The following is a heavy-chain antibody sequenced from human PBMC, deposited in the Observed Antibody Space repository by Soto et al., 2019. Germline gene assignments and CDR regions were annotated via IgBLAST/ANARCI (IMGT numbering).Heavy chain of an antibody. V-gene: IGHV4-4*02. CDR3: ARSEATGLDY. D-gene: IGHD1-26*01. J-gene: IGHJ4*02. Sequence: QVQLQESGPGLVKPSGTLSLTCTVSGGSMTSSNWLNWVRQSPGKGLAWIGEAHHSARTNYNPSLKSRITISVDKSKNHFSPKLSSVTAADTAVYYCARSEATGLDYWGQGTLVTVSS. CDR2: AHHSART. CDR1: GGSMTSSNW.